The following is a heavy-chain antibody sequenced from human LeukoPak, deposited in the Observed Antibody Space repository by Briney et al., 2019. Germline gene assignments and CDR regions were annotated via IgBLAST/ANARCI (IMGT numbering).Heavy chain of an antibody. CDR3: AQSLGSGNWIGNWFDP. D-gene: IGHD1-1*01. CDR2: IYYTART. Sequence: SETLSLTCTVSGGSISSSSHSWGWIRQPPGKGLEWTGTIYYTARTYHNPSLESRLTMSVGTSKNQFSLKLTSVTAADTAIYYCAQSLGSGNWIGNWFDPWGQGTLVTVSS. V-gene: IGHV4-39*01. CDR1: GGSISSSSHS. J-gene: IGHJ5*02.